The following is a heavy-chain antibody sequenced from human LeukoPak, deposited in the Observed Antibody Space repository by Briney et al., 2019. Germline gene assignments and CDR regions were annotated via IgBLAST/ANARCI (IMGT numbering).Heavy chain of an antibody. CDR3: ARGRKNVVVTATY. V-gene: IGHV3-21*01. D-gene: IGHD2-21*02. CDR2: ISSSSSYI. Sequence: GSLRLSCAASGSTFSSYSMNWVRQAPGKGLEWVSSISSSSSYIYYADSVKGRFTISRDNAKNSLYLQMNSLRAEDTAVYYCARGRKNVVVTATYWGQGTLVTVSS. J-gene: IGHJ4*02. CDR1: GSTFSSYS.